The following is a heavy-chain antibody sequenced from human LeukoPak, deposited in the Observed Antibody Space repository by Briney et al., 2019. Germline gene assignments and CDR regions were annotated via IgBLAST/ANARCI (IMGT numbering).Heavy chain of an antibody. CDR2: IIPIFGTA. D-gene: IGHD3-22*01. V-gene: IGHV1-69*13. J-gene: IGHJ6*02. CDR1: GGTFSSYA. CDR3: ARDYYDSSGDYYGMDV. Sequence: ASVKVSCKASGGTFSSYAVSWVRQAPGQGLEWMGGIIPIFGTANYAQKFQGRVTITADESTSTAYMELSSLRSEGTAVYYCARDYYDSSGDYYGMDVWGQGTTATVSS.